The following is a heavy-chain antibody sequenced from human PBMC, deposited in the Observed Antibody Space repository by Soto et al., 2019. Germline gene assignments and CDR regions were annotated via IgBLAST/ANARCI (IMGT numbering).Heavy chain of an antibody. D-gene: IGHD2-15*01. V-gene: IGHV4-39*01. Sequence: PSETLSLTCTVSGASLSSISYYWGWIRQPPGKGLEWVGSIFFTGNIYYNPSLKSRVTISVDTSRNQFSLMVNSVTAADTAVYYCASPHCSGGSCYNHGFDSWGQGALVTVSS. CDR3: ASPHCSGGSCYNHGFDS. J-gene: IGHJ4*02. CDR1: GASLSSISYY. CDR2: IFFTGNI.